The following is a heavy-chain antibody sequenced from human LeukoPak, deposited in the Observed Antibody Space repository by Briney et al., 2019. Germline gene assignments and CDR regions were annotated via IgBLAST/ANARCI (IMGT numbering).Heavy chain of an antibody. CDR2: IYSGGST. D-gene: IGHD3-3*01. CDR3: ARHDWFDP. Sequence: PSETLSLTCTVSGGSISSSSYYMSWVRQAPGKGLEWVSVIYSGGSTYYADSVKGRFTISRDNSKNTLYLQINSLRAEDTAVYYCARHDWFDPWGQGTLVTVSS. J-gene: IGHJ5*02. CDR1: GGSISSSSYY. V-gene: IGHV3-53*01.